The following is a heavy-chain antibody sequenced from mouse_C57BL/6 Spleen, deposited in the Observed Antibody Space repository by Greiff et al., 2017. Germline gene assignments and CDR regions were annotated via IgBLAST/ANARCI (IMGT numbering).Heavy chain of an antibody. CDR2: INPSSGYT. CDR3: AREGTTVVATRGYAMDY. V-gene: IGHV1-7*01. CDR1: GYTFTSYW. Sequence: QVQLQQSGAELAKPGASVKLSCKASGYTFTSYWMHWVKQRPGQGLEWIGYINPSSGYTKYNQKFKDKATLTADKSSSTAYMQLSSLTYEDSAVYYCAREGTTVVATRGYAMDYWGQGTSVTVSS. J-gene: IGHJ4*01. D-gene: IGHD1-1*01.